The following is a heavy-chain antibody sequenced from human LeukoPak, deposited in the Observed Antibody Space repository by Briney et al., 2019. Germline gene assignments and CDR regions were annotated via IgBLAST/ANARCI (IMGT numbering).Heavy chain of an antibody. Sequence: SETLSLTCTVSGGSISSGGYYWSWIRQHPGKGLEWIGYIYYSGSTYYNPSLKSRVTKSVDTSKNQFSLKLSSVTAADTAVYYCAREGITMVRGVPNYYYGMDVWGKGTTVTVSS. V-gene: IGHV4-31*03. CDR3: AREGITMVRGVPNYYYGMDV. D-gene: IGHD3-10*01. CDR1: GGSISSGGYY. CDR2: IYYSGST. J-gene: IGHJ6*04.